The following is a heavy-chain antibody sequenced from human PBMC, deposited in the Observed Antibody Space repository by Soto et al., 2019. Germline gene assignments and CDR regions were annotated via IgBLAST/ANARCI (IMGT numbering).Heavy chain of an antibody. J-gene: IGHJ5*02. CDR1: GFTFSSYA. Sequence: LSCAASGFTFSSYAMNWVRQAPGKGLEWVSYISSSSRTIYCADSVKGRFTISRDNAKNSLYLQMNSLRAEDTAVYYCAREWDGDGYNSGWFDPWGQGTLVTVSS. CDR2: ISSSSRTI. V-gene: IGHV3-48*01. CDR3: AREWDGDGYNSGWFDP. D-gene: IGHD5-12*01.